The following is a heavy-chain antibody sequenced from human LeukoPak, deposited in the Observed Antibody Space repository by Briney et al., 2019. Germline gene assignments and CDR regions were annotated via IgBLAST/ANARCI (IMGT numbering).Heavy chain of an antibody. CDR2: INPNSGGT. Sequence: ASVKVSCKTSGYSFTDYYMHWVRQAPGQGLEWMGWINPNSGGTSTAQKFQGRITMTRDTSITTVYMEVSWLTSDDTAIYYCARADRLDGSPYLIGPWGQGTLVTVSS. CDR3: ARADRLDGSPYLIGP. D-gene: IGHD1-26*01. CDR1: GYSFTDYY. V-gene: IGHV1-2*02. J-gene: IGHJ5*02.